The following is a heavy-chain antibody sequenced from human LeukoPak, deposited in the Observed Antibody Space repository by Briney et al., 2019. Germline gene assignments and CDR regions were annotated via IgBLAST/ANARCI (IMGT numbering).Heavy chain of an antibody. CDR2: ISSNGSST. CDR1: GFTFSNYA. J-gene: IGHJ3*02. Sequence: PGGSLRLSFAASGFTFSNYAMHWVRQAPAKRLEYISAISSNGSSTYYANSVKGRFTISRDKSKNTVYLKMGSLRAEDMAVYYCARETRRGDAFDIWGQGTMVTVSS. V-gene: IGHV3-64*01. CDR3: ARETRRGDAFDI. D-gene: IGHD3-16*01.